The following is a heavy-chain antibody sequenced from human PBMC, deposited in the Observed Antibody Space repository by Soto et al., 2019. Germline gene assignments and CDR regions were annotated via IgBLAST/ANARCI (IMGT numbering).Heavy chain of an antibody. D-gene: IGHD3-10*01. V-gene: IGHV1-24*01. CDR3: ATDLTRVRGVIPWFAP. Sequence: ASVKVSCKVSGYTLTELSMHWVRQAPGKGLEWMGGFDPEDGETIYAQKFQGRVTMTEDTSTDTAYMELSSLRSEDTAVYYCATDLTRVRGVIPWFAPWGQGTLVPVSS. CDR1: GYTLTELS. J-gene: IGHJ5*02. CDR2: FDPEDGET.